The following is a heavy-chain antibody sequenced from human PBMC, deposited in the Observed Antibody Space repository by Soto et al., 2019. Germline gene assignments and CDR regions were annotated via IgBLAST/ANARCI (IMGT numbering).Heavy chain of an antibody. D-gene: IGHD5-12*01. Sequence: SETLSLTCTVSGGSISSYYWSWIRQPPGKGLEWIGYIYYSGSTNYNPSLKSRVTISVDTSKNQFSLKLSSVTAADTAVYYCARGGWLQLRYFDYWGQGTLVTVSS. CDR1: GGSISSYY. V-gene: IGHV4-59*01. J-gene: IGHJ4*02. CDR2: IYYSGST. CDR3: ARGGWLQLRYFDY.